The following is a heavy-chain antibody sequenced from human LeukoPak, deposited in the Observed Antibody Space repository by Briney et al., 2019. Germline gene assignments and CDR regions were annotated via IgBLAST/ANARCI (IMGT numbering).Heavy chain of an antibody. Sequence: ASLKVSCKASGYTFTSYGISWVRQAPGQGLEWKRWISAYNGHTNYAQKLQGRVTMTTDTSTSTAYMELRSLRSDDTAVYYCARETLGYCSSTSCYRGPPRYNWFDPWGQGTLVTVSS. V-gene: IGHV1-18*01. CDR3: ARETLGYCSSTSCYRGPPRYNWFDP. CDR1: GYTFTSYG. D-gene: IGHD2-2*01. CDR2: ISAYNGHT. J-gene: IGHJ5*02.